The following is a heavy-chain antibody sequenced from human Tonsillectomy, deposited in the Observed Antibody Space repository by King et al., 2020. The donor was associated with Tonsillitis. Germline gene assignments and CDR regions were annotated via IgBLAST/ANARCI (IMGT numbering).Heavy chain of an antibody. J-gene: IGHJ4*02. CDR2: IYRSGDT. CDR3: ARVGYSCSLDY. V-gene: IGHV4-4*02. Sequence: VQLVESGPGLVKPSGTLSLTCGVSGGSISSSNWWTWVRQPPGKGLEGIGEIYRSGDTNYNPSLKSRVSISVDKSQNQFSLKLRSVTAEDTAVYYCARVGYSCSLDYWGQGTLVTVSS. D-gene: IGHD6-13*01. CDR1: GGSISSSNW.